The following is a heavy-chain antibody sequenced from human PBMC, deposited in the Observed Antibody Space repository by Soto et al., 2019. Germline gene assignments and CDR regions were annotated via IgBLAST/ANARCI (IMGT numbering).Heavy chain of an antibody. J-gene: IGHJ4*02. V-gene: IGHV1-24*01. CDR3: ASGGDWTRIVARHYLVPGFHY. CDR1: GYTLTELS. Sequence: ASVKVSFKVSGYTLTELSMHWVRQAPGKGLEWMGGFDPEDGETIYAQKFQGRVTMTEDTSTDTAYMELSSLRSEDTAVYYCASGGDWTRIVARHYLVPGFHYWGQGTLVTVSS. CDR2: FDPEDGET. D-gene: IGHD2-21*02.